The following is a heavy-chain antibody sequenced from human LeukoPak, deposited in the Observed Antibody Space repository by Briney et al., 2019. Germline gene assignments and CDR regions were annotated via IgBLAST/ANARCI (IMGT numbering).Heavy chain of an antibody. CDR1: GGSFSGYY. CDR3: ARDGVGSGSYYNVHFDY. V-gene: IGHV4-34*01. J-gene: IGHJ4*02. Sequence: SETLSLTCALYGGSFSGYYWSWIRQPPGKGLKWIGEINHSGSTNYNPSLKSRVTISVDTSKNQFSLKLSSVTAADTAVYYCARDGVGSGSYYNVHFDYWGQGTLVTVSS. D-gene: IGHD3-10*01. CDR2: INHSGST.